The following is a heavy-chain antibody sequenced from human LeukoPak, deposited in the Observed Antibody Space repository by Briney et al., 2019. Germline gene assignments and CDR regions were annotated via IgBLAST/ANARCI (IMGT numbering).Heavy chain of an antibody. V-gene: IGHV3-7*01. D-gene: IGHD6-13*01. CDR2: MKYDGSEK. Sequence: GGSLRLSYAASGFTFSSYWMSWVRQAPGKGLEWVANMKYDGSEKYCVDSVKGRFTISRDNAKNSLYLQMNSLRAEDTAVYYCARDIEAAGLFLDYWGQGTLVTVSS. CDR3: ARDIEAAGLFLDY. J-gene: IGHJ4*02. CDR1: GFTFSSYW.